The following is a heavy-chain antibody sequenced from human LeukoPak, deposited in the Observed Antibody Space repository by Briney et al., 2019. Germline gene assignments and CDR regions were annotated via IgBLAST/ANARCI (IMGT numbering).Heavy chain of an antibody. CDR1: GASISNYY. V-gene: IGHV4-4*09. CDR3: ARLGSYHDF. CDR2: IHSSGGS. Sequence: PSETLSLTCTVSGASISNYYWSWIRQTPEKGLEWMGHIHSSGGSSYYPSLKSQLTLSIDTSRNQLSLKLPSVTAADTAVYFCARLGSYHDFWGQGALVTVSS. J-gene: IGHJ4*02. D-gene: IGHD1-26*01.